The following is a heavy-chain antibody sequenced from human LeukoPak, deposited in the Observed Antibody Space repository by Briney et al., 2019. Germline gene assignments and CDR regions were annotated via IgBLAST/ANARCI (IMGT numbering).Heavy chain of an antibody. V-gene: IGHV3-30*04. Sequence: PGGSLRLSCAASGFTFNTYAMHWVRQAPGKGLEWVAVISFDGRNKYYTDSVEGRFTISRDNSKNTLYLHMNSLREDDTAMYYCARRPLPSTLATVQLDYWGQGTLVTVSP. CDR2: ISFDGRNK. CDR3: ARRPLPSTLATVQLDY. CDR1: GFTFNTYA. D-gene: IGHD5-12*01. J-gene: IGHJ4*02.